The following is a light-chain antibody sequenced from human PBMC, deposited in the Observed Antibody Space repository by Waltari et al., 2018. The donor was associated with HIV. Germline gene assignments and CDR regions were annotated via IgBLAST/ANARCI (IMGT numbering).Light chain of an antibody. J-gene: IGKJ1*01. CDR3: QQTNIFPRT. CDR2: HAS. V-gene: IGKV1-39*01. Sequence: IQMTQSPSSLSAYVGDRVTITCRASQSINTNLHWYQQKPGKAPYLVMYHASTLQSGVPTRFSGRGSGTDFTLTISNLRPEDFATYYCQQTNIFPRTFGPGTKVE. CDR1: QSINTN.